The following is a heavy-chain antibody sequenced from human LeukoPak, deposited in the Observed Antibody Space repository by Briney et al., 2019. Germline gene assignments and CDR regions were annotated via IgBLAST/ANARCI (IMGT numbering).Heavy chain of an antibody. CDR1: GPTFNNAW. Sequence: GGSLRLSCAASGPTFNNAWMSWVRQAPGKGLEYVSAISSNGGSTYYANSVKGRFTISRDNPKNTLFLQMGSLRAEDMAVYYCARGGSIAARPIDYWGQGTLVTVSS. J-gene: IGHJ4*02. CDR2: ISSNGGST. CDR3: ARGGSIAARPIDY. V-gene: IGHV3-64*01. D-gene: IGHD6-6*01.